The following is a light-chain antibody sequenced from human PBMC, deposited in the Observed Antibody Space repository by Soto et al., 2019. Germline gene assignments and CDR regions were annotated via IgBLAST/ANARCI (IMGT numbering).Light chain of an antibody. CDR1: QSVSNN. Sequence: EIVLAQSPGTLSLSPLESATLSCRPSQSVSNNYLAWYQQKPGQDPRIIIYGASTRATGIPARFSGSGSGTEFTLTISSLQSEDFAVYYCQQYNNWPITFGQGTRLEI. V-gene: IGKV3-15*01. CDR2: GAS. J-gene: IGKJ5*01. CDR3: QQYNNWPIT.